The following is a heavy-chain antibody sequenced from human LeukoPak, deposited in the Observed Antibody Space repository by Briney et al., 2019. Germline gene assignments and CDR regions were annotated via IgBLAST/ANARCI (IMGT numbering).Heavy chain of an antibody. CDR3: ARGGSGNFYY. CDR2: ICSDGGST. D-gene: IGHD1-26*01. J-gene: IGHJ4*02. Sequence: GGSLRLSCTASGFTFSGYWMNWVRQAPGKGLVWVSRICSDGGSTNYAASVKGPFTISRDNAKNTLYLQMTSLRAEDTAVYYGARGGSGNFYYWGQGTLVTVSS. V-gene: IGHV3-74*01. CDR1: GFTFSGYW.